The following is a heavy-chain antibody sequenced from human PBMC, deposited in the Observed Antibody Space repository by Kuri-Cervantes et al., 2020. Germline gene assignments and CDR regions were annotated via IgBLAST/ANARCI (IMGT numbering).Heavy chain of an antibody. D-gene: IGHD3-22*01. CDR2: ISYDGSNK. Sequence: GGSLRLSCAASGFTSSSYARHWVRQAPGKGLEWVAVISYDGSNKYYADPVKGRFTISRDNSKNTLYLQMSSLRAEDTAVYYCAREILGGIYYYDSSGSGMDVWGQGTTVTVSS. V-gene: IGHV3-30-3*01. CDR3: AREILGGIYYYDSSGSGMDV. CDR1: GFTSSSYA. J-gene: IGHJ6*02.